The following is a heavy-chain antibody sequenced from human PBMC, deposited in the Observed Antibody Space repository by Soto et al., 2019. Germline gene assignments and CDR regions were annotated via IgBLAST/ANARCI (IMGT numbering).Heavy chain of an antibody. D-gene: IGHD3-22*01. CDR2: ISAYNGNT. CDR1: GYSFTSYG. CDR3: ARDSSSIYYDSSGDYPSPGFDP. Sequence: GASVKVSCKASGYSFTSYGISWVRQAPGQGLEWMGWISAYNGNTNYAQNLQGRVTMTTDTSTSTAYMELRSLRSDDTAVYYCARDSSSIYYDSSGDYPSPGFDPWAQGNLVTVS. J-gene: IGHJ5*02. V-gene: IGHV1-18*01.